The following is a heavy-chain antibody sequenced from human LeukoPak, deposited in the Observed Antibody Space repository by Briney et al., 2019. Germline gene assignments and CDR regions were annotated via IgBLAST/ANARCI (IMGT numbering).Heavy chain of an antibody. V-gene: IGHV3-33*01. D-gene: IGHD6-13*01. CDR2: IWYDGSEK. Sequence: GGSLRLSCAASGFTFRNYGMHWVRQAPGKGLEWVGVIWYDGSEKYYADSVQGRFTISRDNSKNTLYLQMNSLRFEDTVVYYCGREYSSSWYHFGYWGQGTLVTVSP. CDR3: GREYSSSWYHFGY. J-gene: IGHJ4*02. CDR1: GFTFRNYG.